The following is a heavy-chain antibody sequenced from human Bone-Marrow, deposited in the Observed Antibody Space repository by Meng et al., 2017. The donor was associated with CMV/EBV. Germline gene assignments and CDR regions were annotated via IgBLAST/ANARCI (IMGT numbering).Heavy chain of an antibody. D-gene: IGHD2-2*01. CDR2: INHSGST. CDR3: AREVCSSTSCYYYYGMDV. Sequence: SETLSLTCAVYGGSFSGYYWSWIRQPPGKGLEWIGEINHSGSTNYNPSLKSRVTISVDTSKNQFSLKLSSVTAADTAVYYCAREVCSSTSCYYYYGMDVWGQGTTVTVSS. CDR1: GGSFSGYY. V-gene: IGHV4-34*01. J-gene: IGHJ6*02.